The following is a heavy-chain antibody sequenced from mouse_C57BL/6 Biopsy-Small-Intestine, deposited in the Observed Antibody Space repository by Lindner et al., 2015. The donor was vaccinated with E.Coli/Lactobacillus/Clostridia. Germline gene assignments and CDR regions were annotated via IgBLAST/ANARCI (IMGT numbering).Heavy chain of an antibody. CDR2: INPYNDGT. CDR1: GYTFTYSD. J-gene: IGHJ3*01. Sequence: VQLQESGPELVKPGASVKMSCKASGYTFTYSDMHWVKQKPRQGLEWIGYINPYNDGTKYNEKFKGKATLTSDISSSTAYMELSSLTSDDSAVYYCARWGYEGWFAYWGQGTLVTVSA. CDR3: ARWGYEGWFAY. D-gene: IGHD3-1*01. V-gene: IGHV1-14*01.